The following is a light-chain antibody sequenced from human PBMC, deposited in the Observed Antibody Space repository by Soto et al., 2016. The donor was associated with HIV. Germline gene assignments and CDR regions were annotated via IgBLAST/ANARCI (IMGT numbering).Light chain of an antibody. V-gene: IGKV1-NL1*01. CDR3: QQYSSSPPT. CDR1: QGISNS. Sequence: DIQMTQSPSSLSASVGDRVTVTCRASQGISNSLAWYQQKPGKAPKLLLYAASILQTGVPSRFRGSGFGTDYTFTISSLQPEDFATYYCQQYSSSPPTFGGGTKVEIK. J-gene: IGKJ4*01. CDR2: AAS.